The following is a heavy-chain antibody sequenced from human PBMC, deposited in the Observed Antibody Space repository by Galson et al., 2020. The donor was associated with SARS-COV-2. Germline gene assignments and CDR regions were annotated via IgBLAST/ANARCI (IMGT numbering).Heavy chain of an antibody. Sequence: SETLSLTCAVYGGSFSGYYWSWIRQPPGKGLEWIGEINHSGSTNYNPSLKSRVTISVDTSKNQFSLKLSSVTAADTAVYYCARGSRRDCGGDWTPTKSFDYWGQGTLVTVSS. CDR2: INHSGST. D-gene: IGHD2-21*02. CDR1: GGSFSGYY. J-gene: IGHJ4*02. CDR3: ARGSRRDCGGDWTPTKSFDY. V-gene: IGHV4-34*01.